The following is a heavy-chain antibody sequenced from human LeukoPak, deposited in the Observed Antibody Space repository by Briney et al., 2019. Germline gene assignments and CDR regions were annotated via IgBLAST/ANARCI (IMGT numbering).Heavy chain of an antibody. Sequence: SETLSLTCTVSGGSISSYYWSWIRQPPGKGLEWIGYIYYSGSTYYNPSLKSRVTISVDTSKNQFSLKLSSVTAADTAVYYCARVEGAAGTWWFDPWGQGTLVTVSS. J-gene: IGHJ5*02. CDR3: ARVEGAAGTWWFDP. CDR1: GGSISSYY. D-gene: IGHD6-13*01. V-gene: IGHV4-59*12. CDR2: IYYSGST.